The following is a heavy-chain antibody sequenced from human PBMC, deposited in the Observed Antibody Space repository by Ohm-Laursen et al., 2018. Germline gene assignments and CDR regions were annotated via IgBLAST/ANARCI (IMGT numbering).Heavy chain of an antibody. Sequence: VSSVKVSCKASGYTFTSYDINWVRQATGQGLEWMGWMNPNSGNTGYAQKFQGRVTMTRNTSISTAYMELSSLRSEDTAVYYCAIGYSSGWTSFWGMDVWGQGTTVTVSS. D-gene: IGHD6-19*01. CDR3: AIGYSSGWTSFWGMDV. CDR2: MNPNSGNT. CDR1: GYTFTSYD. J-gene: IGHJ6*02. V-gene: IGHV1-8*01.